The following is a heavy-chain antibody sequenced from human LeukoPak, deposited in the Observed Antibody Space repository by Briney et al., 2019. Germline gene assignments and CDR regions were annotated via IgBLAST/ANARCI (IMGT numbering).Heavy chain of an antibody. CDR2: ISAYNGNT. V-gene: IGHV1-18*01. Sequence: ASVKVSCKASGYTFTSYGISWVRQAPGQGLEWMGWISAYNGNTNYAQKLQGRVTMTTDTSTSTAYMELRSLRSDDTAVYYCARIYCSSTSCYRPYYYYYMDVWGKGTTVTVSS. D-gene: IGHD2-2*02. CDR1: GYTFTSYG. J-gene: IGHJ6*03. CDR3: ARIYCSSTSCYRPYYYYYMDV.